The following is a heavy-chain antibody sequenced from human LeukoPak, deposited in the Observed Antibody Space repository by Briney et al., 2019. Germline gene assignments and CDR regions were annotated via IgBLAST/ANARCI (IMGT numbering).Heavy chain of an antibody. CDR2: IKQDGSEK. D-gene: IGHD3-16*02. J-gene: IGHJ4*02. CDR1: GFTFSSYW. Sequence: GGSLRLSCAASGFTFSSYWMSWVRQAPGKGLEWVANIKQDGSEKYHVDSVKGRFTISRDNAKNSLYLQMNSLRAEDTAVYYCARGMITFGGVIAFIDYWGQGTLVTVSS. V-gene: IGHV3-7*01. CDR3: ARGMITFGGVIAFIDY.